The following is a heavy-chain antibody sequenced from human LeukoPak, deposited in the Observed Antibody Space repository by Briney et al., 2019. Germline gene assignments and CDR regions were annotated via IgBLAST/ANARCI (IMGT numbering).Heavy chain of an antibody. V-gene: IGHV4-39*01. CDR2: LYYGGST. CDR3: AKAAVRYSESSGLYAFDF. J-gene: IGHJ3*01. D-gene: IGHD3-22*01. CDR1: GRSISSASYF. Sequence: SETLSLTCTVSGRSISSASYFWGWIRQPPGKGLEWIGTLYYGGSTYDDASLKSRVTMSGYTSRNQFSLRLYTVSAADTAVYYCAKAAVRYSESSGLYAFDFWGRGTTVTVSS.